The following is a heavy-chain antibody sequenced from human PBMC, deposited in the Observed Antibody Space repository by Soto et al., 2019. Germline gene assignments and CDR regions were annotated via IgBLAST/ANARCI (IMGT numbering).Heavy chain of an antibody. CDR2: ITGGGGST. Sequence: EVQLLESGGGLVQPGGSLRLSCAASGFTFSTYVMTWVRQVPGQGLEWVSAITGGGGSTNYADSVKGRFTISRDNSKNMVYLQVNSLRSEDTAVYYCAKGSNSGRPYYFDFWGQGTLVTVSS. CDR3: AKGSNSGRPYYFDF. V-gene: IGHV3-23*01. J-gene: IGHJ4*02. CDR1: GFTFSTYV. D-gene: IGHD3-10*01.